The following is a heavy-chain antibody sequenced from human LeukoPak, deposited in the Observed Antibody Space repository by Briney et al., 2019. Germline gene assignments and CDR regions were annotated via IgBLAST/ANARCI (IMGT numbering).Heavy chain of an antibody. CDR1: GYTFTSYG. D-gene: IGHD5-18*01. CDR3: ARVKANVDTAMVFDY. CDR2: ISAYNGNT. J-gene: IGHJ4*02. Sequence: ASVKVSCKASGYTFTSYGISWVRQAPGQGLEWMGWISAYNGNTNYAQKLQGRVTMTTDTSTSTAYMELSSLRAEDTAVYYCARVKANVDTAMVFDYWGQGTLVTVSS. V-gene: IGHV1-18*01.